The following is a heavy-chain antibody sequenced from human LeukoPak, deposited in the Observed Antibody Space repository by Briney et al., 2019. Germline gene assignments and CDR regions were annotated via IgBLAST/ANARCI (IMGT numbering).Heavy chain of an antibody. CDR3: ARARLGDLSFFDY. J-gene: IGHJ4*02. V-gene: IGHV3-48*02. Sequence: HPGGSLRLSCAASGFTFSSYSMTWVRQAPGKGLEWVSYISSSGGTIYYAGPVKGRFTISRDNAKNSLYLQMHSLRDEDTAVYYCARARLGDLSFFDYWGQGTLVTVSS. CDR1: GFTFSSYS. D-gene: IGHD3-16*02. CDR2: ISSSGGTI.